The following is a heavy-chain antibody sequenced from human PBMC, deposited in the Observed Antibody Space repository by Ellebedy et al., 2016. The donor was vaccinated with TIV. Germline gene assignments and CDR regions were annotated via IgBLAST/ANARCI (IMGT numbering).Heavy chain of an antibody. J-gene: IGHJ4*02. CDR2: IYSGGNT. CDR3: ASSPSQGY. Sequence: GESLKISCAASGFTVSNNYVSWVRQAPGKGLEWVSVIYSGGNTFYAESVKGRFTISRDSSQNTLYLQMASLRAEDTAVYYCASSPSQGYWGQGTLVTVSS. V-gene: IGHV3-53*01. CDR1: GFTVSNNY.